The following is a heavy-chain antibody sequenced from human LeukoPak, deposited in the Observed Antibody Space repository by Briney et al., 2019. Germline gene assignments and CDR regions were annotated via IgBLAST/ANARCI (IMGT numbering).Heavy chain of an antibody. V-gene: IGHV4-38-2*02. CDR2: VYRDGNT. Sequence: PSETLSLTCSVSGYSISSGYYWGWIRQPPGKGLEWVANVYRDGNTYYSPSLESRVTISVDTSKNQFSLKLSSVTAADTAVYYCARVSQAYYDFWSGYSAYGVFDYWGQGTLVTVSS. CDR3: ARVSQAYYDFWSGYSAYGVFDY. D-gene: IGHD3-3*01. CDR1: GYSISSGYY. J-gene: IGHJ4*02.